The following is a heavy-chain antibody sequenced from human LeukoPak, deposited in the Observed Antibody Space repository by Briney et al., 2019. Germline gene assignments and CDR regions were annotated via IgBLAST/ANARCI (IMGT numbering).Heavy chain of an antibody. J-gene: IGHJ4*02. V-gene: IGHV4-59*01. CDR2: IYYSGST. Sequence: SSETLPLTCTVSGGSISSYYWSWIRQPPGKGLEWIGYIYYSGSTNYNPSLKSRVTISVDTSKNQFSLKLSSVTAADTAVYYCAGASYDSSGVHWGQGTLVTVSS. CDR1: GGSISSYY. CDR3: AGASYDSSGVH. D-gene: IGHD3-22*01.